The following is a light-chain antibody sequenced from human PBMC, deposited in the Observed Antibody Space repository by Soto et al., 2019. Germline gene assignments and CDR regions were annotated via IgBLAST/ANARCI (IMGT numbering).Light chain of an antibody. CDR3: QQYDNLPPLLT. J-gene: IGKJ4*01. CDR1: QAISNY. V-gene: IGKV1-33*01. CDR2: DAS. Sequence: DIQMTQSPSSLSASVGDRVTITCQASQAISNYLNWYQQKPGKAPKLLIYDASNLETGVPSRFSGSGSGTDFTFTISSLQPEDIATYYCQQYDNLPPLLTFGGGTKVEIK.